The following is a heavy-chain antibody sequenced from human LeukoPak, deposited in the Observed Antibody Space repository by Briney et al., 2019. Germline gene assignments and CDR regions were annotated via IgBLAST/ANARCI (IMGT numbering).Heavy chain of an antibody. J-gene: IGHJ5*02. D-gene: IGHD1-26*01. CDR1: GDSISSYY. CDR2: IYYSGST. Sequence: SETLSLTCTVSGDSISSYYWSWIRQPPGKGLEWIGYIYYSGSTNYNPSLKSRVTISVDTSRNQFSLKLRSVTAADTAVYYCARVLSRVGNWFDPWGQGTLVTVSS. CDR3: ARVLSRVGNWFDP. V-gene: IGHV4-59*01.